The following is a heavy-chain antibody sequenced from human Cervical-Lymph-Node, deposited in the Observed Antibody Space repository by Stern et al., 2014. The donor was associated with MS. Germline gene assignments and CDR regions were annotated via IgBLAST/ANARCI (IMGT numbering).Heavy chain of an antibody. J-gene: IGHJ1*01. CDR3: ARDTVRGGQREPRHKPPCRGV. Sequence: EVHLVESGRALLQPGGSLRLSWAASRFTFRGPSISGVRPAQGKGLELVGLIRNKANSYTTEYAASVKGRLTISREDSKNTLYLQMSSLKTEDLAVYYCARDTVRGGQREPRHKPPCRGVRG. D-gene: IGHD3-10*01. V-gene: IGHV3/OR15-7*05. CDR1: RFTFRGPS. CDR2: IRNKANSYTT.